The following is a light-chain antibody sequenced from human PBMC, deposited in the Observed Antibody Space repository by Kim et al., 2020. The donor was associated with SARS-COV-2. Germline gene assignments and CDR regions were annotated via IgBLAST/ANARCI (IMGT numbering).Light chain of an antibody. Sequence: QSVTISCTGTSSDIGSYNLVSWYQHHPGKAPKLIIFEVGKRPSGVPDRFSGSKSGNTASLTISGLQADDEADYYCYSYEGSKNYVGFGGGTQLTVL. CDR1: SSDIGSYNL. CDR2: EVG. CDR3: YSYEGSKNYVG. V-gene: IGLV2-11*01. J-gene: IGLJ2*01.